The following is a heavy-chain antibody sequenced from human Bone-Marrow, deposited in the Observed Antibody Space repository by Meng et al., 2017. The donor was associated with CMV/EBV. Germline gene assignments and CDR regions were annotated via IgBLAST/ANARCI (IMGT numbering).Heavy chain of an antibody. CDR3: ARAVDINFRFLASYYNGMDV. V-gene: IGHV3-21*01. D-gene: IGHD3-3*01. CDR2: ITSSSSYI. CDR1: GFTFSTYS. Sequence: GGSLRLSCAASGFTFSTYSMNWVRQAPGKGLEWVSSITSSSSYIYYADSVKGRFTISRDNAKNSLYLQMNSLRAEDTAVYYCARAVDINFRFLASYYNGMDVWGQGTTVTASS. J-gene: IGHJ6*02.